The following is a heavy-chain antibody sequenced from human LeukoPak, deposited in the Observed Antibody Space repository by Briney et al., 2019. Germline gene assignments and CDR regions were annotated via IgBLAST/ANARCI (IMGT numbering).Heavy chain of an antibody. CDR1: GFTFSSYS. CDR3: ARAIDAIYYGSGSYIQGREKAECYFDY. D-gene: IGHD3-10*01. CDR2: ISSSSSYI. J-gene: IGHJ4*02. V-gene: IGHV3-21*01. Sequence: PGGSLRLSCAASGFTFSSYSMNWVRQAPGKGLEWVSSISSSSSYIYYADSVKGRFTISRDNAKNSLYLQMNSLRAEDTAVYYCARAIDAIYYGSGSYIQGREKAECYFDYWGQGTLVTVSS.